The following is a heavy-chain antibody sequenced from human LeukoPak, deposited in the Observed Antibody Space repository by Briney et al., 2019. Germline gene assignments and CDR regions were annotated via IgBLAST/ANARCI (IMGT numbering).Heavy chain of an antibody. CDR2: INHSGST. D-gene: IGHD6-13*01. V-gene: IGHV4-34*01. J-gene: IGHJ6*03. CDR1: GGSISSYY. Sequence: SETLSLTCTVSGGSISSYYWSWIRQPPGKGLEWIGEINHSGSTNYNPSLKSRVTISVDTSKNQFSLKLSSVTAADTAVYYCARKGAAAGTSSGYYYMDVWGKGTTVTVSS. CDR3: ARKGAAAGTSSGYYYMDV.